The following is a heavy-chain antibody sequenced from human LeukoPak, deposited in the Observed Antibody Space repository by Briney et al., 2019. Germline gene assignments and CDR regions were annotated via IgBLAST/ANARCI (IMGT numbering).Heavy chain of an antibody. Sequence: GGSLRLSCTASGFTFSTYAMPWVRQAPGKGLEWVSSISGGAGSTYYADSVKGRFTISRANSENTLYLQMHSLRAEDTAVYYCAKDLVTGSLDYWGLGTLVTVSS. D-gene: IGHD3-10*01. CDR1: GFTFSTYA. CDR2: ISGGAGST. V-gene: IGHV3-23*01. CDR3: AKDLVTGSLDY. J-gene: IGHJ4*02.